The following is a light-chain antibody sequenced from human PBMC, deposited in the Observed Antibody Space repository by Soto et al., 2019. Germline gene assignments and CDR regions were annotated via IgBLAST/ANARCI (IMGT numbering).Light chain of an antibody. Sequence: SYELTQPPSVSVAPGQTARITCGGDNLGTYSVHWYQQRPGQAPVLVVYDDSVRPSGIPERFSGSFSGNTANLTISRVAAGDEADYYCPVWPSGSGQGVFGGGTKLTVL. V-gene: IGLV3-21*02. J-gene: IGLJ2*01. CDR2: DDS. CDR1: NLGTYS. CDR3: PVWPSGSGQGV.